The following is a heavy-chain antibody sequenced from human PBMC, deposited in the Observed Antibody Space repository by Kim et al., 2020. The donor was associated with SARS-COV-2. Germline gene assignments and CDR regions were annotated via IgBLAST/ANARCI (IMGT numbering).Heavy chain of an antibody. CDR2: ISYDGSNK. CDR3: ARDTNPLLWFGELLNYGMDV. CDR1: GFTFSSYA. D-gene: IGHD3-10*01. V-gene: IGHV3-30-3*01. Sequence: GGSLRLSCAASGFTFSSYAMHWVRQAPGKGLEWVAVISYDGSNKYYADSVKGRFTISRDNSKNTLYLQMNSLRAEDTAVYYCARDTNPLLWFGELLNYGMDVWGQGTTVTVSS. J-gene: IGHJ6*02.